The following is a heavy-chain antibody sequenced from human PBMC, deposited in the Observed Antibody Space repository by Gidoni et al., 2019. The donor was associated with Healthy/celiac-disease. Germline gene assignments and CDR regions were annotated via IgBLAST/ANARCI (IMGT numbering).Heavy chain of an antibody. CDR2: ISGSGGGT. J-gene: IGHJ5*01. CDR1: GFAFSSHA. CDR3: AKDRYYGSGSANNWFDS. V-gene: IGHV3-23*01. Sequence: EVQLLESGGGLVQPGGSLRLSCGAAGFAFSSHAMSWVRQAPGEGLEWVSGISGSGGGTYYADSVKGRFTISRDNSKNTLYLQMNSLRAEDTAVYYCAKDRYYGSGSANNWFDSWGQGTLVTVSS. D-gene: IGHD3-10*01.